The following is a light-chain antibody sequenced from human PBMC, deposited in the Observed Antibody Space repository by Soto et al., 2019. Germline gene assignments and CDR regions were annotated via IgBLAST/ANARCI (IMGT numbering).Light chain of an antibody. J-gene: IGLJ1*01. CDR1: SSDVGGYNY. V-gene: IGLV2-14*03. CDR2: DVN. CDR3: CSYTTSSTYV. Sequence: QSALTQPASVSGSPGQSIAISCTGTSSDVGGYNYVSWYQQHPGKAPKLMIYDVNNRPSGVSNRFSGSKSSNTASLTISGLQAEDEADYYCCSYTTSSTYVFGTGTKLTVL.